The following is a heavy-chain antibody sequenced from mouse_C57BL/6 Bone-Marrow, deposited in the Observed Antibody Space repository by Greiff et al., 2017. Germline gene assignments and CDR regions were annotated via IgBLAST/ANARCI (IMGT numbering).Heavy chain of an antibody. J-gene: IGHJ2*01. D-gene: IGHD1-1*01. CDR3: TTYYYGSSFFDY. CDR1: GFNIKDDY. CDR2: IDPENGDT. V-gene: IGHV14-4*01. Sequence: VQLKESGAELVRPGASVKLSCTASGFNIKDDYMHWVKQRPEQGLAWIGWIDPENGDTESASKFQGKATITADTSSNTAYLQLSSLTSEDTAVYYCTTYYYGSSFFDYWGQGTTLTVSS.